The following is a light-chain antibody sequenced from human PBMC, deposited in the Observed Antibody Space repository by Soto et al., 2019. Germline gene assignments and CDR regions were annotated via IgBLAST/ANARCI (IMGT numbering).Light chain of an antibody. CDR2: DAS. CDR1: QSISTW. CDR3: QQYSSFSEYT. V-gene: IGKV1-5*01. Sequence: DIQMTQSPSTLSASVGDRFTITFLFSQSISTWLAWYQQKPGKAPKLLIYDASSLQSGVPSRFSGSGSGTEFTLTISSLQPDDFASYYCQQYSSFSEYTFGQGTRLEIK. J-gene: IGKJ5*01.